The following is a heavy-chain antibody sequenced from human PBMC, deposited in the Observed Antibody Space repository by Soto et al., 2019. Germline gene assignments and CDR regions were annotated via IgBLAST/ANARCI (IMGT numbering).Heavy chain of an antibody. CDR2: INHSGST. J-gene: IGHJ5*02. D-gene: IGHD4-17*01. Sequence: QVQLQQWGAGLLKPSETLSLTCAVYGGSFSGYYCSWIRPPPGKGLEWIGEINHSGSTNYNPSLKSRVTISVDTSKNQFSLKLSSVTAADTAVYYCARGAVTVTTTAGWFDPWGQGTLVTVSS. CDR1: GGSFSGYY. V-gene: IGHV4-34*01. CDR3: ARGAVTVTTTAGWFDP.